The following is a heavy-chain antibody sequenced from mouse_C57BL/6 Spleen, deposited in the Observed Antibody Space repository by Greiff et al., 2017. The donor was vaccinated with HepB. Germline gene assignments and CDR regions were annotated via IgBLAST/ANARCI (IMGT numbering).Heavy chain of an antibody. CDR3: ARSTTVVATRYYYAMDY. V-gene: IGHV1-26*01. CDR1: GYTFTDYY. D-gene: IGHD1-1*01. J-gene: IGHJ4*01. Sequence: EVQLQQSGPELVKPGASVKISCKASGYTFTDYYMNWVKQSHGKSLEWIGDINPNNGGTSYNQKFKGKATLTVDKSSSTAYMELRSLTSEESAVYYCARSTTVVATRYYYAMDYWGQGTSVTVSS. CDR2: INPNNGGT.